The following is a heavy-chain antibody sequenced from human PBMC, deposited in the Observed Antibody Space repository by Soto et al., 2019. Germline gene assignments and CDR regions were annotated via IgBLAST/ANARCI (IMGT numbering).Heavy chain of an antibody. V-gene: IGHV3-23*01. CDR1: GFTFSSYA. J-gene: IGHJ4*02. Sequence: PGGSLRLSCAASGFTFSSYAMSWVRQAPGKGLEWVSAISGSGGSTYYADSVKGRFTISRDNSKNTVYLQMDNLRVEDTAFYYCAKGPMYTDSWYGGDHWGQGTLVTVSS. D-gene: IGHD3-22*01. CDR3: AKGPMYTDSWYGGDH. CDR2: ISGSGGST.